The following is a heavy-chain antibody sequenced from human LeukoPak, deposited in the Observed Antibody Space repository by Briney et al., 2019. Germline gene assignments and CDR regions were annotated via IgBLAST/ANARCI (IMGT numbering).Heavy chain of an antibody. CDR3: ARPVEMAIGPHFDY. CDR2: IYPGDSDT. D-gene: IGHD5-24*01. Sequence: LXISXKGSGXSFTSYXIGWVRQMPGKGLEXXXIIYPGDSDTRYSPSFQGQVTISADKSISTAYLQWSSLKASDTAMYYCARPVEMAIGPHFDYWGQGTLVTVSS. V-gene: IGHV5-51*01. J-gene: IGHJ4*02. CDR1: GXSFTSYX.